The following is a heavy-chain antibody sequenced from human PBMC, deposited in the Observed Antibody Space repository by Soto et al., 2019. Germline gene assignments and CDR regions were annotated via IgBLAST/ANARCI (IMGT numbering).Heavy chain of an antibody. CDR2: IYPGDSDT. Sequence: GESLNLSCKGSGYSFTRYLIGWVRQMPGKGLEWMGIIYPGDSDTRYSPSFQGQVTISADKSISTAYLQWSSLKASDTAMYYCARPVTGTTTNFQHWGQGTLVTVSS. D-gene: IGHD1-7*01. CDR1: GYSFTRYL. CDR3: ARPVTGTTTNFQH. V-gene: IGHV5-51*01. J-gene: IGHJ1*01.